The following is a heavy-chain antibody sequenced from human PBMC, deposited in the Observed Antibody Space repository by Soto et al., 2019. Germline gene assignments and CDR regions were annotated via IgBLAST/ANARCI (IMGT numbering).Heavy chain of an antibody. CDR3: ARETSGSYYPYYYYGMDV. D-gene: IGHD1-26*01. J-gene: IGHJ6*04. CDR2: IYYSGST. Sequence: SETLSLTCTVSGGSISSGDYYWSWIRQPPGKGLEWIGYIYYSGSTYYNPSLKSRVTISVDTSKNQFSLKLSSVTAADTAVYYCARETSGSYYPYYYYGMDVWGKGTTGTVAS. V-gene: IGHV4-30-4*01. CDR1: GGSISSGDYY.